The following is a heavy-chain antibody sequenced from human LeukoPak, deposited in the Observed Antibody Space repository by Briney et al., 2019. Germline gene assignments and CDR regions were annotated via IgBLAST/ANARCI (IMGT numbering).Heavy chain of an antibody. CDR1: GXSMSPYS. V-gene: IGHV4-4*07. D-gene: IGHD3-10*01. CDR2: IHSSGRT. Sequence: PSETLSLTCTVSGXSMSPYSWSWIRQPAGNALEWIGRIHSSGRTNYNPSLKSRVTMSVDTTKNQLSLKLNTVTAADTAVYYCARGSGGGSGSYYKDHYYGMDVWGPGTTVTVS. CDR3: ARGSGGGSGSYYKDHYYGMDV. J-gene: IGHJ6*02.